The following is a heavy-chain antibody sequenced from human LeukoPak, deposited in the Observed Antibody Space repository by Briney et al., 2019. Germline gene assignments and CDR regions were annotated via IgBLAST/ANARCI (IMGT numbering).Heavy chain of an antibody. J-gene: IGHJ3*02. D-gene: IGHD3-3*01. Sequence: PGGSLRLSCVVSGFTFSSYSMNWVRQAPGKGLEWVSYISSSNTTTYYADSVKGRFTISRDNAKNSLYLQMNSLRAEDTAVYYCARDLKYYDFWSGYYIRGSAFDIWGQGTMVTVSS. CDR2: ISSSNTTT. CDR3: ARDLKYYDFWSGYYIRGSAFDI. V-gene: IGHV3-48*04. CDR1: GFTFSSYS.